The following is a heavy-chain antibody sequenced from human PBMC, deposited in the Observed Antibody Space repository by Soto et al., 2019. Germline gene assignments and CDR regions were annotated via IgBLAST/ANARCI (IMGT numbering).Heavy chain of an antibody. CDR1: GFTFSRYG. Sequence: QVQLVESGGGVVQPGRSLRLSCAASGFTFSRYGMHWVRQAPGKGLEWVALISYDGSKKDYGDSVKGRFTISRDNSKNTLFLQLNSLRPEDTAVYYCTKWSTTYTSGWYDLEHWGQGTLVTVSS. CDR2: ISYDGSKK. J-gene: IGHJ1*01. D-gene: IGHD6-13*01. V-gene: IGHV3-30*18. CDR3: TKWSTTYTSGWYDLEH.